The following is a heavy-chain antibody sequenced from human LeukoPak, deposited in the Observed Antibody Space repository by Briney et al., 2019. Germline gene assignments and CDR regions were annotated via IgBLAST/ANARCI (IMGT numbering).Heavy chain of an antibody. V-gene: IGHV4-59*11. Sequence: SETLSLTCTVSGGSISSHYWSWIRQPPGKGLEWIGYIYYSGSTNYNPSFKSRVTISVDTSKNQFSLKLSSVTAADTAVYYCARDLRDYVGSDYYYYYYMDVWGKGTTVTVSS. CDR1: GGSISSHY. CDR2: IYYSGST. D-gene: IGHD4-17*01. CDR3: ARDLRDYVGSDYYYYYYMDV. J-gene: IGHJ6*03.